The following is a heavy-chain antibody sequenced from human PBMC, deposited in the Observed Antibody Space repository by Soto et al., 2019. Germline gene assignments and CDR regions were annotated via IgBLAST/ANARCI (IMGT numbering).Heavy chain of an antibody. J-gene: IGHJ4*02. D-gene: IGHD6-19*01. CDR3: ARDSSAWPNYFDS. CDR2: FSGRSGDT. V-gene: IGHV3-23*01. Sequence: PGGSLRLCCVASGFSISTHALTWVRQAPGKGLEWVSSFSGRSGDTYYAASVKGRFTISGDSSKNTVIPQMNNLRADDTALYYCARDSSAWPNYFDSWGQGIQVTVSS. CDR1: GFSISTHA.